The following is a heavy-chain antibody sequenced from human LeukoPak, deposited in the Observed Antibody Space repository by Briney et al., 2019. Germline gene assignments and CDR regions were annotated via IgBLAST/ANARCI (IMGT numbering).Heavy chain of an antibody. D-gene: IGHD2-2*02. Sequence: TGGSLRLSCAASGFTFSTYTMNWVRQAPGKGLEWVSSISSSSSYMFYADSVKGRFTISRDNTKNSLYLQMNSLRAEDTAVYYCARARDLYRDYWGQGPLVTVSS. V-gene: IGHV3-21*01. J-gene: IGHJ4*01. CDR1: GFTFSTYT. CDR3: ARARDLYRDY. CDR2: ISSSSSYM.